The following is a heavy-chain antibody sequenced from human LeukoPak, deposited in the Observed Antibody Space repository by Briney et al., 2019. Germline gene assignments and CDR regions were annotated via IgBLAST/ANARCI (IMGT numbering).Heavy chain of an antibody. CDR2: IRAYNGDT. V-gene: IGHV1-18*01. D-gene: IGHD3-16*01. CDR3: GRDGTGGATAGFDY. J-gene: IGHJ4*02. Sequence: ASVKVSCKASGYIFSDHGISWVRQAPGPGLEWMGWIRAYNGDTTYAQNLLGRVTMTTDASTSIAYLELRSLTSDDTAVYFCGRDGTGGATAGFDYWGQGALVTVSS. CDR1: GYIFSDHG.